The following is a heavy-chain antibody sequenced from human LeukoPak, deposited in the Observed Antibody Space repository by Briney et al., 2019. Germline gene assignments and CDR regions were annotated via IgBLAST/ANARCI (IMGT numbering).Heavy chain of an antibody. CDR2: IDTNTGAT. J-gene: IGHJ4*02. CDR3: ASEAFCAGGSCNVQRVAS. Sequence: SVKVSCKASGYTFTAYYIHWVRQDPGQGLEWMGWIDTNTGATKYAQKLQGRVTITQDTSTGTAYMELSSLISGDTALYYCASEAFCAGGSCNVQRVASWGPGTLVTVSS. V-gene: IGHV1-2*02. D-gene: IGHD2-8*02. CDR1: GYTFTAYY.